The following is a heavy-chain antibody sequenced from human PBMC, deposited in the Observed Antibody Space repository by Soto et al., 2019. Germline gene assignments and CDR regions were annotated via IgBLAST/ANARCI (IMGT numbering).Heavy chain of an antibody. J-gene: IGHJ3*02. CDR3: AREGDDYGDYKRAFDI. Sequence: EVQLVESGGGLVKPGGSLRLSCEASGFTFRSYSMNWVRQAPGKGLEWVSSISTTSSYIYYGDSVKGRFTISRDNAKNSLSVQMTSLRAEDTAIYYCAREGDDYGDYKRAFDIWGQGTTVTVSS. V-gene: IGHV3-21*01. CDR1: GFTFRSYS. D-gene: IGHD4-17*01. CDR2: ISTTSSYI.